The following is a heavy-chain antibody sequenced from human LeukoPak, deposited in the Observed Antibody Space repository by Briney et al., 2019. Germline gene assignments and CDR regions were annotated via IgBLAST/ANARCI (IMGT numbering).Heavy chain of an antibody. D-gene: IGHD2-21*01. V-gene: IGHV3-23*01. CDR2: TSGSGGST. CDR1: GFTFSSYG. Sequence: GGSLTLSCAASGFTFSSYGMSWVRQAPGKVLEWVSGTSGSGGSTYYADAVKGRFTISRDNAKNTLYLQMNSLRADDTAVYYCARVGMISYSFDYWGQGTLVTVSS. CDR3: ARVGMISYSFDY. J-gene: IGHJ4*02.